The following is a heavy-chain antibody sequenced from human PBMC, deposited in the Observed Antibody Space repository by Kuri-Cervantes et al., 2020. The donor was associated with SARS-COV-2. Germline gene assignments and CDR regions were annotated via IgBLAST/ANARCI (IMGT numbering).Heavy chain of an antibody. CDR2: ITPFNGNT. CDR1: GGTFSSYA. Sequence: SVKVSCKASGGTFSSYAISWVRQAPGQALECMGWITPFNGNTNYAQKFQDRVTITRDRSMSTAYMELSSLRSEDTAMYYCARAVAGTGAFDIWGQGTMVTVSS. CDR3: ARAVAGTGAFDI. V-gene: IGHV1-45*02. J-gene: IGHJ3*02. D-gene: IGHD6-19*01.